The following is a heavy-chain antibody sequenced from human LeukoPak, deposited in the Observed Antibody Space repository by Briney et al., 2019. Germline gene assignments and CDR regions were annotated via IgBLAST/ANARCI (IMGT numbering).Heavy chain of an antibody. J-gene: IGHJ4*02. CDR1: GGTFSSYA. CDR3: ARVRTAAAGTFDY. Sequence: SVKVSCKASGGTFSSYAISWVRQAPGQGLEWMGRIIPIFGTANYAQKFQGRVTMTRDTSTSTVYMELSSLRSENTAVYYCARVRTAAAGTFDYWGQGTLVTVSS. CDR2: IIPIFGTA. D-gene: IGHD6-13*01. V-gene: IGHV1-69*05.